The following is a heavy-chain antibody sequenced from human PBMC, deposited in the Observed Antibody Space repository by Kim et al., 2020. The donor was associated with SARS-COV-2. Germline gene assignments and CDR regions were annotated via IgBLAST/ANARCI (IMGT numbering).Heavy chain of an antibody. CDR2: ISSNRRNI. D-gene: IGHD5-12*01. V-gene: IGHV3-48*02. J-gene: IGHJ4*02. Sequence: GGSLRLSCAASGFTFSIFSIDWVRRAPGKGLEWIVYISSNRRNIYYADSVKGRFTVSRDNAENSVYLQMDSLTDEDTAIYYCARVGRSGYTVDYEGQGTPVTVSS. CDR3: ARVGRSGYTVDY. CDR1: GFTFSIFS.